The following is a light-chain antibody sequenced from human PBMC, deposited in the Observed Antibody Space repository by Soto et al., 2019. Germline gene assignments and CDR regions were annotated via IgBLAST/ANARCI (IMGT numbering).Light chain of an antibody. CDR3: QQYGSSIT. Sequence: ETALTQSPATLSLSPVEIATLSCRASQSVDTFLAWYQQKPGQAPRLLIFGASNRATGIPARFSGSGSGTDFTLTINSLETDDFAVFYCQQYGSSITFGQGTRLEIK. J-gene: IGKJ5*01. CDR1: QSVDTF. CDR2: GAS. V-gene: IGKV3-11*01.